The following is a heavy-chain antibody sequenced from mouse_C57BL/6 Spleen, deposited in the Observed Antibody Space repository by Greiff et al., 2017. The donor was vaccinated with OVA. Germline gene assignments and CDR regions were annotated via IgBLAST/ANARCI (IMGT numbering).Heavy chain of an antibody. J-gene: IGHJ2*01. CDR2: IDPENGDT. Sequence: EVQLQQSGAELVRPGASVKLSCTASGFNIKDDYMHWVKQRPEQGLEWIGWIDPENGDTEYASKFQGKATITADTSSNTAYLQLSSLTSEDTAVYHCTLLRERYYFDYWGQGTTLTVSS. CDR3: TLLRERYYFDY. D-gene: IGHD1-1*01. CDR1: GFNIKDDY. V-gene: IGHV14-4*01.